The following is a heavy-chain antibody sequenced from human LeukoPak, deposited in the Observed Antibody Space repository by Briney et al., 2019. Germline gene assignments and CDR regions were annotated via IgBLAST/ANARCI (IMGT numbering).Heavy chain of an antibody. V-gene: IGHV4-61*02. D-gene: IGHD3-3*01. CDR1: GGSISSGSYY. Sequence: PSETLSLTCTVSGGSISSGSYYWSWIRQPAGKGLEWIGRIYTSGSTNYNPSLKSRVTISVDTSKNQFSLKLSSVTAADTAVYYCARQYYDFWSENFYYFDYWGQGTLVTVSS. CDR2: IYTSGST. J-gene: IGHJ4*02. CDR3: ARQYYDFWSENFYYFDY.